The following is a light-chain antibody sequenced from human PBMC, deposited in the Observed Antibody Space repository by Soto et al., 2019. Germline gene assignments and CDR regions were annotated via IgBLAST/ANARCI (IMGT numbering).Light chain of an antibody. CDR1: QSVSNNY. Sequence: EIVLTQSPGTLSLSPEERATLSCRASQSVSNNYLAWYQQKPGQAPRLLIYGASNRATGIPDRFSGSGSGTDFTLTISRLEPEDFAVYYCQKYGSSGTFGQGTKVDIK. V-gene: IGKV3-20*01. CDR2: GAS. J-gene: IGKJ1*01. CDR3: QKYGSSGT.